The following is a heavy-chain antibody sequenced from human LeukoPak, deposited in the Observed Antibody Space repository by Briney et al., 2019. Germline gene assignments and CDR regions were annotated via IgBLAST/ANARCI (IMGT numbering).Heavy chain of an antibody. CDR1: GFTFRSNW. J-gene: IGHJ3*02. D-gene: IGHD3-10*01. V-gene: IGHV3-74*01. Sequence: GGSLRLSCAPPGFTFRSNWKHSVRQAPGKGLVWVSRINSDGSSTSYADSVKGRFTISRDNAKNTLYLQMNSLRAEDTAVYHCARDRGGSAFDILGQGTMVTVSS. CDR3: ARDRGGSAFDI. CDR2: INSDGSST.